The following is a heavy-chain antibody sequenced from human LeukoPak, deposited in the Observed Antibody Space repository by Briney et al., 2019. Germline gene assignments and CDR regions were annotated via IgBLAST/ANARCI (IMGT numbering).Heavy chain of an antibody. CDR2: ISGSGGST. D-gene: IGHD2-2*01. CDR1: GFTFSSYA. Sequence: GGSLRLSCAASGFTFSSYAMSWVRQAPGKGLKWVSAISGSGGSTYYADSVKGRFTISRDNSKNTLYLQMNSLRAEDTAVYYCAKAYCSSTSCYADYWGQGTLVTVSS. J-gene: IGHJ4*02. V-gene: IGHV3-23*01. CDR3: AKAYCSSTSCYADY.